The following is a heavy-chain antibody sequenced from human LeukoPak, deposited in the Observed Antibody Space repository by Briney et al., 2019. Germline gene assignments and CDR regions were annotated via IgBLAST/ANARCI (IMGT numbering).Heavy chain of an antibody. V-gene: IGHV3-74*01. CDR3: ARDLTTVTTPEAFDI. Sequence: PGGSLRLSCAASGFTFSSYWMHWVRQAPGKGLVWVSRINTDGSSTSYADSVKGRFTISRDNAKNTLYLQMNSLRAEDTAVYYCARDLTTVTTPEAFDIWGQGTMVTVSS. CDR1: GFTFSSYW. J-gene: IGHJ3*02. CDR2: INTDGSST. D-gene: IGHD4-17*01.